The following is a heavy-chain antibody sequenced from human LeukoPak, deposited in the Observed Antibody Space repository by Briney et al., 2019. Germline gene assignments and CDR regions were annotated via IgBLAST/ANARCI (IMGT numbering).Heavy chain of an antibody. J-gene: IGHJ3*02. V-gene: IGHV3-30*04. CDR1: GFTFSSYA. CDR2: ISYDGSNK. CDR3: AKDPSYINGYLDGFDI. D-gene: IGHD5-18*01. Sequence: GGSLRLSCAASGFTFSSYAMHWVRQAPGKGLEWVAVISYDGSNKYYADSVKGRFTISRDNSKNTLYLQMNSLRAEDTAVYYCAKDPSYINGYLDGFDIWGQGTMVTVSS.